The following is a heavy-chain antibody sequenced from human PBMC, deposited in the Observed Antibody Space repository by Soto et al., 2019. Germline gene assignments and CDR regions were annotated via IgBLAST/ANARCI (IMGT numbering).Heavy chain of an antibody. V-gene: IGHV1-2*02. CDR1: GYTFTGYY. CDR3: ARDHCSSTSCYRGDNWFDP. J-gene: IGHJ5*02. Sequence: ASVKASCKASGYTFTGYYMHWVRQAPGQGLEWMGWINPNSGGTNYAQKFQGRVTMTRDTSISTAYMELSRLRSDDTAVYYCARDHCSSTSCYRGDNWFDPWGQGTLVTVSS. CDR2: INPNSGGT. D-gene: IGHD2-2*01.